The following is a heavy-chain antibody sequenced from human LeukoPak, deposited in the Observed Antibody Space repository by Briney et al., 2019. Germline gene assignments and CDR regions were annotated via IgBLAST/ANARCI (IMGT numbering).Heavy chain of an antibody. Sequence: GGSLRLSCAASGFTFSSYGMHWVRQAPGKGLEWVAFIRYDGSNKYYADSVKGRFIISRDNSKNTLYLQTNSLRAEDTAVYYCAKDLSGYSSGWFDFDYWGQGTLVTVSS. V-gene: IGHV3-30*02. CDR3: AKDLSGYSSGWFDFDY. CDR1: GFTFSSYG. D-gene: IGHD6-19*01. CDR2: IRYDGSNK. J-gene: IGHJ4*02.